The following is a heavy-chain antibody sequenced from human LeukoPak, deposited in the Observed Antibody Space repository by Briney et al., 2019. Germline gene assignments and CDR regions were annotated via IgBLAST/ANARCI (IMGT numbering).Heavy chain of an antibody. Sequence: GASVKVSCKASGGTFSSYAISWVRQAPGQGLEWMGGIIPIFGTANYAQKFQGRVTITADESTSTAYMELSSLRSEDTAVYYCARTGPAAPSNWFDPWGQGTLVTVSS. CDR3: ARTGPAAPSNWFDP. V-gene: IGHV1-69*13. CDR2: IIPIFGTA. J-gene: IGHJ5*02. CDR1: GGTFSSYA. D-gene: IGHD2-2*01.